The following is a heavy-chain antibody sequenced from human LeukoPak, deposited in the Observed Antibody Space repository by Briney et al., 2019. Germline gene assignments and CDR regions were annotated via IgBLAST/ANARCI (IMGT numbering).Heavy chain of an antibody. Sequence: SETLSLTCAVYGGSFSGYYWSWIRQPPGKGLEWIGEINHSGSTNYNPSLKSRVTISVDTSKNQFSLKLSSVTAADTAVYYCARVLYSNSWYYFDYWGQGTLVTVSS. CDR2: INHSGST. CDR3: ARVLYSNSWYYFDY. CDR1: GGSFSGYY. D-gene: IGHD6-13*01. J-gene: IGHJ4*02. V-gene: IGHV4-34*01.